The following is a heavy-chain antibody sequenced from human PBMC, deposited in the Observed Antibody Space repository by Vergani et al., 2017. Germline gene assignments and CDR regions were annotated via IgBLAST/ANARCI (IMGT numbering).Heavy chain of an antibody. CDR1: GFSLSNARMG. CDR3: ARIRRTVATPGGYNWFDP. CDR2: IFSNDEK. V-gene: IGHV2-26*01. D-gene: IGHD5-12*01. J-gene: IGHJ5*02. Sequence: QVTLKESGPVLVKPTETLTLTCTVSGFSLSNARMGVSWLRQPPGKALEWLAHIFSNDEKSYSTSLKSRLTISKDTSKSQVVLTMTNMDPVDTATYYCARIRRTVATPGGYNWFDPWGQGTLVTVSS.